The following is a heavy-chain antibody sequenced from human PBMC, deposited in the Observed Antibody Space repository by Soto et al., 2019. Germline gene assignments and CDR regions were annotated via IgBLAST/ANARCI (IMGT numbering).Heavy chain of an antibody. J-gene: IGHJ6*02. V-gene: IGHV1-69*13. CDR1: GGTFSSYA. Sequence: SVKVSCKASGGTFSSYAISWVRQAPGQGLEWMGGIIPIFGTANYAQKFQGRVTITADESTSTAYMELSSLRSEDTAVYYCARDNKNEKVRGIVVNYYYGMDVPGQPTTVTVSS. CDR2: IIPIFGTA. D-gene: IGHD2-2*01. CDR3: ARDNKNEKVRGIVVNYYYGMDV.